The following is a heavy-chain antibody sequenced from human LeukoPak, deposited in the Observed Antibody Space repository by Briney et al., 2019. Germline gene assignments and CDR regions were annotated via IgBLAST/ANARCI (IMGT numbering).Heavy chain of an antibody. D-gene: IGHD6-6*01. CDR1: GYIFTNYW. CDR2: IYPSDSDT. CDR3: ARHGSIGAHTNYFDY. V-gene: IGHV5-51*01. Sequence: GESLKISCKGSGYIFTNYWIGWVRQMPGKRLECMGIIYPSDSDTRYSPSFQGQVTISVDKSTNTAYLQWSSLKASDTAMYYCARHGSIGAHTNYFDYWGQGTLVTVSS. J-gene: IGHJ4*02.